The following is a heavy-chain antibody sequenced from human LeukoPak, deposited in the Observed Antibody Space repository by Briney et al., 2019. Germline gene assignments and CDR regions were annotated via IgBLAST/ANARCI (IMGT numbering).Heavy chain of an antibody. CDR3: ARGSNTVDY. V-gene: IGHV3-33*01. CDR2: IWYDGSNK. Sequence: GGSLRLSCAASGLTFSSYGMHWVRQAPGKGLEWVAVIWYDGSNKHYADSVKGRFTISRDNSKNTLYLQMNSLRAEDTAVYYCARGSNTVDYWGQGTLVTVSS. CDR1: GLTFSSYG. J-gene: IGHJ4*02. D-gene: IGHD2/OR15-2a*01.